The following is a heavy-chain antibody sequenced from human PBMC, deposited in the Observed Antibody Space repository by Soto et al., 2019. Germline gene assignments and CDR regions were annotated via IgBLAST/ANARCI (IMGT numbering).Heavy chain of an antibody. V-gene: IGHV4-4*07. D-gene: IGHD2-8*02. CDR1: GASITGSSY. CDR3: ARGMTPPGAPAWYYFDS. Sequence: QVQLQESGPGLMKPSETLSLTCTVSGASITGSSYWSWIRQPAGKGLEWIGRFSLSGATSYNPSRRSRVYMAADVSKNQCSLRLTSVSAADTALYYCARGMTPPGAPAWYYFDSWGQGTLVTVSS. CDR2: FSLSGAT. J-gene: IGHJ4*02.